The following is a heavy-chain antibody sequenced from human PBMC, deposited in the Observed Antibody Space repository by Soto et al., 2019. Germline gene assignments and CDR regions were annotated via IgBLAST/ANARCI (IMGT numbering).Heavy chain of an antibody. D-gene: IGHD3-10*01. CDR2: ISYDATSE. CDR3: TRFGFGSGFDY. J-gene: IGHJ4*02. Sequence: QVQVVESGGGVVQPGRSLRLSCAASGFTFMSYAMHWVRQAPGKGLEWVAVISYDATSEYYADSVKGRFTISRDNSKNTLYLQMNSLRAEDTAVYYCTRFGFGSGFDYWGQGTLVTVSS. CDR1: GFTFMSYA. V-gene: IGHV3-30-3*01.